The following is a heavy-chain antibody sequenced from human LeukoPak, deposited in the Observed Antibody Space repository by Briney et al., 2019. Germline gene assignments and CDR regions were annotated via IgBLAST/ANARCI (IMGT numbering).Heavy chain of an antibody. V-gene: IGHV4-34*01. CDR1: GVSSSGYF. J-gene: IGHJ5*02. CDR2: INHSGST. Sequence: SETLSLTCAVYGVSSSGYFWSWIRQPPGKGLEWIGEINHSGSTNYNPSLKSRVTISVDTSKNQFSLKLSSVTAADTAVFYCARGGGYNWFDPWGQGTLVT. CDR3: ARGGGYNWFDP.